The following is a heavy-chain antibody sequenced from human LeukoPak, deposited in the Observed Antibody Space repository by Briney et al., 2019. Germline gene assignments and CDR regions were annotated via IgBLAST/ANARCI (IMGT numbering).Heavy chain of an antibody. Sequence: GASVKVSCKASGYTLTAYYMHWVRQAPGQGLEWMGWIHPNSGGTNYAQRFQGRVTMTRDTSISTAYMELSRLRSDDTAVYYCARDGDYGSGSYYRGFFDYWGQGTQVTVSS. D-gene: IGHD3-10*01. CDR3: ARDGDYGSGSYYRGFFDY. J-gene: IGHJ4*02. CDR2: IHPNSGGT. CDR1: GYTLTAYY. V-gene: IGHV1-2*02.